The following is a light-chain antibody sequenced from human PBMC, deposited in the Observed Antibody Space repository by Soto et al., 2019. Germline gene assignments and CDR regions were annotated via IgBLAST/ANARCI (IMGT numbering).Light chain of an antibody. CDR1: QSVSSSS. CDR2: VAS. J-gene: IGKJ1*01. Sequence: EIVLTQSPGTLSLSPGERATLSCRASQSVSSSSLAWYQQRPGQAPKLLIYVASSRATGIPDRFSGSGSGTDFTLTISRLEPEDFAVYYCQQDGSSTVTFGQGTMVDIK. V-gene: IGKV3-20*01. CDR3: QQDGSSTVT.